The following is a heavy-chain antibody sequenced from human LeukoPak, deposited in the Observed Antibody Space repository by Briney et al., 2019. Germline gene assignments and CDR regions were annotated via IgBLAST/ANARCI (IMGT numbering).Heavy chain of an antibody. CDR1: GFTFSSYA. D-gene: IGHD5-12*01. Sequence: GGSLRLSCAASGFTFSSYAMHWVRQAPGKGLEWVAVISYDGSNKYYADSVKGRFTISRDNSKNTLYLQMNSLRAEDTAVYYCARASGYDQYYFDYWGQGTLVTVSS. CDR2: ISYDGSNK. CDR3: ARASGYDQYYFDY. J-gene: IGHJ4*02. V-gene: IGHV3-30-3*01.